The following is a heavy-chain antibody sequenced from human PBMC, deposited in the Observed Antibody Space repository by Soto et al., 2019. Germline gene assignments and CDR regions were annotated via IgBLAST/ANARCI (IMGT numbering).Heavy chain of an antibody. Sequence: GGSLRLSCAASGFTFSNYNMNWVRQAPGKGLEWISYISTGSITIYYADSVKGRFTISRDNAKNSLFLQMNSLRAEDTAVYFCARVYYYGSLSHYYFDYWGQGTPVTVSS. CDR3: ARVYYYGSLSHYYFDY. CDR1: GFTFSNYN. D-gene: IGHD3-10*01. J-gene: IGHJ4*02. V-gene: IGHV3-48*01. CDR2: ISTGSITI.